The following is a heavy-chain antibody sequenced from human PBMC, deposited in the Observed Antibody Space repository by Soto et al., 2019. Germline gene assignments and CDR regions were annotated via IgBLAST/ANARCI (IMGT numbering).Heavy chain of an antibody. V-gene: IGHV2-5*02. D-gene: IGHD6-19*01. Sequence: QITLKESGPTLVKPTQTLTLTCTFSGFSLSTTRVGVGWIRQPPGKALEWLALIYWDDDKRYSPFLKSRLTLTQDTTKNQVVITMTNMDPMDTATYFCAHTLVAGLGYYFDYWGQGTLVTVSS. CDR2: IYWDDDK. CDR3: AHTLVAGLGYYFDY. CDR1: GFSLSTTRVG. J-gene: IGHJ4*02.